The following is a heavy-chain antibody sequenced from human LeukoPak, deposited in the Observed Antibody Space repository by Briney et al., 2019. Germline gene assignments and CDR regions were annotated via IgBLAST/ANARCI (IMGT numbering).Heavy chain of an antibody. J-gene: IGHJ5*02. D-gene: IGHD2-2*02. CDR3: ARDDCSSTSCYTRWFDP. Sequence: ASVTVSCKASGYTFTSYGISWVRQAPGQGLEWMGWISAYNGNTNYAQKLQGRVTMTTDTPTSTAYMELRSMRSDDTAVYYCARDDCSSTSCYTRWFDPWGQGTLVTVSS. CDR1: GYTFTSYG. V-gene: IGHV1-18*01. CDR2: ISAYNGNT.